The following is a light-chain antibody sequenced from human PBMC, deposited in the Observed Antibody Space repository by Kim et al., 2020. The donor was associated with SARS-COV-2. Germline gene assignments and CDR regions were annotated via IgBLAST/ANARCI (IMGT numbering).Light chain of an antibody. CDR2: QDS. J-gene: IGLJ2*01. Sequence: VSPGQTASIPCSGNTLGNKYTSWYQQKPGQSPGLVMYQDSKRPSGIPERFSGSSSGNTATLTISGTQAMDEADYYCQAWDSSTAVVFGGGTKLTVL. CDR1: TLGNKY. CDR3: QAWDSSTAVV. V-gene: IGLV3-1*01.